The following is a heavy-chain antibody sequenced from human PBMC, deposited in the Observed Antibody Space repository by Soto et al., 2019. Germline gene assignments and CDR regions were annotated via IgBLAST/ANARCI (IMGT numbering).Heavy chain of an antibody. J-gene: IGHJ4*02. V-gene: IGHV1-3*01. Sequence: GASVKVSCKASGYTFTTYVMHWVRQAPGQRLEWMGWNTAGNGNTKYSQKFQGRVTITRDTSASTAYMELSSLRSEDTAVYYCARGYYDTSGSLMYWGQGTLVTSPQ. D-gene: IGHD3-22*01. CDR1: GYTFTTYV. CDR3: ARGYYDTSGSLMY. CDR2: NTAGNGNT.